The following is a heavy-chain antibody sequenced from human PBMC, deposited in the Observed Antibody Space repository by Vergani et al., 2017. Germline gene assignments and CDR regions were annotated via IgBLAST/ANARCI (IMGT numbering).Heavy chain of an antibody. Sequence: QVQLVQSGAEVKKPGSSVKVSCKASGGTFSSYAISWVRQAPGQGLEWMGGIIPIFGTANYAQKFQGRVTITADESMSTAYMELSSLRSEDTAVYYCARAITIFGVVINYYYYMDVWGKXP. CDR1: GGTFSSYA. J-gene: IGHJ6*03. CDR2: IIPIFGTA. V-gene: IGHV1-69*01. CDR3: ARAITIFGVVINYYYYMDV. D-gene: IGHD3-3*01.